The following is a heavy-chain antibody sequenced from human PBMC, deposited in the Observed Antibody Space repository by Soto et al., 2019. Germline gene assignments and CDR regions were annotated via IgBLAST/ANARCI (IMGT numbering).Heavy chain of an antibody. Sequence: QLQLQESGSGLVKPSQTLSLTCAVSGGSIRSGGYSCSWIRQPPGKGLEWIGYIYHSGSTYYNPSLKSRVTISVDRSKNQFSLTMSSVTAADTAVYYCAGGIAARPLGYWGQGTLVTVSS. CDR2: IYHSGST. CDR1: GGSIRSGGYS. D-gene: IGHD6-6*01. V-gene: IGHV4-30-2*01. CDR3: AGGIAARPLGY. J-gene: IGHJ4*02.